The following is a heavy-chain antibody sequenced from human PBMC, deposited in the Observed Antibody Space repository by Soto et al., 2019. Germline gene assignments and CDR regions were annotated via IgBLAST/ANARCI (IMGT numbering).Heavy chain of an antibody. CDR3: ARLGFNYDFLSGYYNVHHYYGIDV. J-gene: IGHJ6*02. V-gene: IGHV5-51*01. CDR1: GYKVSTWHNFTSYW. CDR2: IYPGDSDT. Sequence: PGESLKISCMGSGYKVSTWHNFTSYWIAWVRQMPGEGLEWMGIIYPGDSDTRYSPSFQGQVTISADKSINSVYLQWSSLKASDTATYYCARLGFNYDFLSGYYNVHHYYGIDVCGQGTTVIVSS. D-gene: IGHD3-3*01.